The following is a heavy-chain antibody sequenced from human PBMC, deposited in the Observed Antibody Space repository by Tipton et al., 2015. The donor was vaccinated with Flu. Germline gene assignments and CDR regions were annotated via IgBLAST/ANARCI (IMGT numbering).Heavy chain of an antibody. CDR3: TRDDYERVGATDY. V-gene: IGHV3-7*01. CDR2: IKADGSET. Sequence: SLRLSCAASDFTFSSYWMSWVRQAPGKGLEWVANIKADGSETYYVDSVKGRFTISRDNARNSLSLQMNSLRAEDTALYYCTRDDYERVGATDYWGQGTLVTVSS. CDR1: DFTFSSYW. D-gene: IGHD1-26*01. J-gene: IGHJ4*02.